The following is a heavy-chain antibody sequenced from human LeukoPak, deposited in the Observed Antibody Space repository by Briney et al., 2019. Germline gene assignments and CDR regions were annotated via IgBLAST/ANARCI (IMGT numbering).Heavy chain of an antibody. CDR2: ISAYNGNT. J-gene: IGHJ3*02. CDR3: ASVIPIAAAGTDAFDI. D-gene: IGHD6-13*01. CDR1: GYTFTSYG. Sequence: ASVKVSCKASGYTFTSYGISWVRQAPGQGLEWMGWISAYNGNTNYAQKFQGRVTITADESTSTAYMELSSLRSEDTAVYYCASVIPIAAAGTDAFDIWGQGTMVTVSS. V-gene: IGHV1-18*01.